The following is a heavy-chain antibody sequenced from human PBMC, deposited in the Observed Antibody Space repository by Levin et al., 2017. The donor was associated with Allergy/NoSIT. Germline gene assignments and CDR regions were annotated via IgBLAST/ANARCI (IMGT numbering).Heavy chain of an antibody. V-gene: IGHV1-18*01. J-gene: IGHJ6*02. Sequence: AASVKVSCKASGYTFTSYGISWVRQAPGQGLEWMGWISAYNGNTNYAQKLQGRVTMTTDTSTSTAYMELRSLRSDDTAVYYCARDTRVKDFWSGYHPGEDYYYYGMDVWGQGTTVTVSS. D-gene: IGHD3-3*01. CDR2: ISAYNGNT. CDR3: ARDTRVKDFWSGYHPGEDYYYYGMDV. CDR1: GYTFTSYG.